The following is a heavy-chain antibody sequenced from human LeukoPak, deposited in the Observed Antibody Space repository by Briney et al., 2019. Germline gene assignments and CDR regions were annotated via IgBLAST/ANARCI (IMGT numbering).Heavy chain of an antibody. D-gene: IGHD4-17*01. Sequence: GGSLRLSCAASGFTFSSYAMGWARQAPGKGLEWVSAISGSGGSTYYADSVKGRFTIYRDNSKNTLYLQMNSLRAGDTAVYYCAKDYGDYPDAFDIWGQGTMVTVSS. V-gene: IGHV3-23*01. J-gene: IGHJ3*02. CDR1: GFTFSSYA. CDR2: ISGSGGST. CDR3: AKDYGDYPDAFDI.